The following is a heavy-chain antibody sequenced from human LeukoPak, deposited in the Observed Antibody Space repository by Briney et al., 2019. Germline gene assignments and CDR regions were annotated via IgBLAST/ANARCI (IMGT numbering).Heavy chain of an antibody. CDR2: ISGSGGST. Sequence: SGGSLRLSCEASGVTFSSYVMSWVRQAPGKGLEWVSAISGSGGSTYYADSVKGRFTISRDNSKNTLYLQMNSLRAEDTAVYYCAKDSRWHIVVVTAIPPSYFDYWGQGTLVTVSS. J-gene: IGHJ4*02. D-gene: IGHD2-21*02. CDR1: GVTFSSYV. CDR3: AKDSRWHIVVVTAIPPSYFDY. V-gene: IGHV3-23*01.